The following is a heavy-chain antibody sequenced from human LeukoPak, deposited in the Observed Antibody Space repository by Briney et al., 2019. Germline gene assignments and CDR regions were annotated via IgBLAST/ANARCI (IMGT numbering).Heavy chain of an antibody. J-gene: IGHJ4*02. CDR1: GFTFSTYN. V-gene: IGHV3-21*01. D-gene: IGHD2-15*01. CDR3: VQGWRDN. Sequence: GGSLRLSCAASGFTFSTYNMNWVRQAPGKGLEWVSSITSGSNYIYYAHSVKGRFTTSRDNAKKSLYLQMDSLRAEDTAVYYCVQGWRDNWGQGTLVTVSS. CDR2: ITSGSNYI.